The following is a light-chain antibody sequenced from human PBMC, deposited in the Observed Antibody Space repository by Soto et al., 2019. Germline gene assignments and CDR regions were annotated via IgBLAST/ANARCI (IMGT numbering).Light chain of an antibody. CDR3: QQSYSTPPDT. CDR2: TAS. CDR1: QSISRS. J-gene: IGKJ2*01. V-gene: IGKV1-39*01. Sequence: DIQMTQSPSSLSASVGDRVTITCRASQSISRSLNWYQQKPGKAPKLLIYTASSLQSGVPSRFSGSGYGTDFTLTISSLQPEDFATYYCQQSYSTPPDTFGQGNKLQIK.